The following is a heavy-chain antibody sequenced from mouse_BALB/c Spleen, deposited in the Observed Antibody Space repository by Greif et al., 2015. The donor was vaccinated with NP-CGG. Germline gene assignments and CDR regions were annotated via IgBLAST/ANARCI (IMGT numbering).Heavy chain of an antibody. J-gene: IGHJ4*01. V-gene: IGHV1-7*01. CDR3: ARTARAAMDY. CDR1: GYTFTSYW. D-gene: IGHD3-1*01. Sequence: QVQLQQSGAELAKPGASVKMSCKASGYTFTSYWMHWVKQRPGQGLEWIGYINPSTGYTEYNQKFKDKATLTADKPSSTAYMQLSSLTSEDSAVYYCARTARAAMDYWGQGTSVTVSS. CDR2: INPSTGYT.